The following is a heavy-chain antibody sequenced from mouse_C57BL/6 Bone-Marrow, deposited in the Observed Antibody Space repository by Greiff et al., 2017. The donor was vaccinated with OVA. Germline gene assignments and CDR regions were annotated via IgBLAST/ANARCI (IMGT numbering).Heavy chain of an antibody. J-gene: IGHJ4*01. V-gene: IGHV3-6*01. CDR1: GYSITSGYY. D-gene: IGHD2-4*01. Sequence: EVKLQESGPGLVKPSQSLSLTCSVTGYSITSGYYWNWIRQFPGNKLEWMGYISYDGSNNYNPSLKNRISITRDTSKNQFFLKLNSVTTEDTATYYCARGQYDYVSWGQGTSVTVSS. CDR3: ARGQYDYVS. CDR2: ISYDGSN.